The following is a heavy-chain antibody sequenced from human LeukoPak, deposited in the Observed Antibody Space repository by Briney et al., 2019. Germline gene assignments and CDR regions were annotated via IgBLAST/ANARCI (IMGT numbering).Heavy chain of an antibody. D-gene: IGHD6-19*01. Sequence: SVKVSCKASGGTFRSYAISWVRQAPGQGLEWTGRNIPIFGTTSYAQKFQGRVTITTDECTSTAYMELSSLRSEDTAVYYCARAHLAVAGTGWFDPWGQGTLVTVSS. CDR2: NIPIFGTT. J-gene: IGHJ5*02. V-gene: IGHV1-69*05. CDR1: GGTFRSYA. CDR3: ARAHLAVAGTGWFDP.